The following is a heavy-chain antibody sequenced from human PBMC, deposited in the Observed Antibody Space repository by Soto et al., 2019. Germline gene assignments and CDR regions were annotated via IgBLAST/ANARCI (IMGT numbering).Heavy chain of an antibody. V-gene: IGHV5-51*01. CDR1: GYSFTNYW. Sequence: EVQLVQSGAEVKKPGESLKISCQGSGYSFTNYWIGWVRQMPEKGLEGMGIVYPADSTTKYSPSFQGQVTISVDKSISTAYLQWSSLKASDTGIYYCANALDGNYHWDYWGQGTLITVSS. J-gene: IGHJ4*02. D-gene: IGHD1-7*01. CDR3: ANALDGNYHWDY. CDR2: VYPADSTT.